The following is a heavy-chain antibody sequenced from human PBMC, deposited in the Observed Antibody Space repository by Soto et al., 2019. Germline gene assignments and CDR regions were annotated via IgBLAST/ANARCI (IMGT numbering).Heavy chain of an antibody. V-gene: IGHV3-23*01. CDR2: ISGSGGST. CDR3: AKGFGFSYYYYYMDV. J-gene: IGHJ6*03. D-gene: IGHD3-3*01. CDR1: GFTFSSYA. Sequence: GGSLRLSCAASGFTFSSYAMSWVRQAPGKGLEWVSAISGSGGSTYYADSVKGRFTISRDNSKNTLYLQMNSLRAEDTAVYYCAKGFGFSYYYYYMDVWGKGTTVTVSS.